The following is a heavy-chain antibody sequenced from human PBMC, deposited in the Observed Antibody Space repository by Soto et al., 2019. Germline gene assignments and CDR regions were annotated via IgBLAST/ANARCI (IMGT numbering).Heavy chain of an antibody. J-gene: IGHJ5*02. D-gene: IGHD2-2*01. CDR1: GYTFSNYG. CDR2: ISLYSDGA. Sequence: QVQLVQSGGEVKRPGASVKVSCKTSGYTFSNYGITWVRQAPGQPLEWLGGISLYSDGANYAQKFQGRVYMTTDTSTTTAYMELRSLRSDDTAVYYCARVVPGAEAWFGPWGQGTLVTVSS. V-gene: IGHV1-18*01. CDR3: ARVVPGAEAWFGP.